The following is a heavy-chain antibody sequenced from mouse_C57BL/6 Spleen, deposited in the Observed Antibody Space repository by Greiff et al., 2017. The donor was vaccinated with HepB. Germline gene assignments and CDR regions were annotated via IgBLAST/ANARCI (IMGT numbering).Heavy chain of an antibody. CDR2: ISSGSSTI. J-gene: IGHJ4*01. D-gene: IGHD1-1*01. CDR3: ARGHYYYGSSYAMDY. Sequence: EVKVVESGGGLVKPGGSLKLSCAASGFTFSDYGMHWVRQAPEKGLEWVAYISSGSSTIYYADTVKGRITITRDNAKNTLFLQMTSLRSEDTAMYYCARGHYYYGSSYAMDYWGQGTSVTVSS. CDR1: GFTFSDYG. V-gene: IGHV5-17*01.